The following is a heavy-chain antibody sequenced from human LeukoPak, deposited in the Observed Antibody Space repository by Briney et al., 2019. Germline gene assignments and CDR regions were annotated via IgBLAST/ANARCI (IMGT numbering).Heavy chain of an antibody. J-gene: IGHJ6*02. CDR1: GGSISSYY. D-gene: IGHD3-10*01. CDR3: ARGPLLLWFGELDSSYGMDV. CDR2: IYYSGST. Sequence: SETLSLTCTVSGGSISSYYGSWIRQPPGKGLEWIGYIYYSGSTNYNPSLKSRVTISVDTSKNQFSLKLSSVTAADTAVYYCARGPLLLWFGELDSSYGMDVWGQGATVTVSS. V-gene: IGHV4-59*01.